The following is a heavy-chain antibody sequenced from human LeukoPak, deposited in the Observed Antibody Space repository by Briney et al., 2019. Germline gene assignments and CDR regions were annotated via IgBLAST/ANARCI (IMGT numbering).Heavy chain of an antibody. J-gene: IGHJ5*02. Sequence: SETLSLTCAVSGGSISSSNWWSWVRQPPGKGLEWIGEIYHSGSTNYNPSLKSRVTISVDKSKNQFSLKLSSVTAADTAVYYCARRVRDYGGNINWFDPWGQGTLVTVS. V-gene: IGHV4-4*02. CDR3: ARRVRDYGGNINWFDP. D-gene: IGHD4-23*01. CDR2: IYHSGST. CDR1: GGSISSSNW.